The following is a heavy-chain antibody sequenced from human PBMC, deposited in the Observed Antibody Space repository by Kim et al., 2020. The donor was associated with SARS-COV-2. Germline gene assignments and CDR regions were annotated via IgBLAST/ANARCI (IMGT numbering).Heavy chain of an antibody. D-gene: IGHD2-15*01. V-gene: IGHV1-18*01. CDR3: ARAPRYCSGGSCYSKVGTYYYAMDV. CDR1: GYTFTNYG. J-gene: IGHJ6*02. Sequence: ASVKVSCRTSGYTFTNYGISWVRQAPGQGLEWMGWISGYNSNTNYAQNLQGRVTMTTDTSTSTAYMELRSLRSDDTAVYYCARAPRYCSGGSCYSKVGTYYYAMDVWGQGTTVTVSS. CDR2: ISGYNSNT.